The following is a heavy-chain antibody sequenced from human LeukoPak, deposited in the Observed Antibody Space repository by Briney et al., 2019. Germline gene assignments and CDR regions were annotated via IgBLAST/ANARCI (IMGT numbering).Heavy chain of an antibody. J-gene: IGHJ5*02. Sequence: GGSLRLSCAASGFTFSSFGMHWVRQAPGKGLEWVAVIWYDASNKYYVDSVKGRFTISRDNSKNTLYLQMNSLRDDDTAVYYCVRGVGVSRFNYLDPWGQGTLVTVSS. CDR2: IWYDASNK. CDR1: GFTFSSFG. D-gene: IGHD1-7*01. V-gene: IGHV3-33*01. CDR3: VRGVGVSRFNYLDP.